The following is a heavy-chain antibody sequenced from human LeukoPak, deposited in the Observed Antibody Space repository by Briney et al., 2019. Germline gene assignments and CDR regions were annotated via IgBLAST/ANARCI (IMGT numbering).Heavy chain of an antibody. D-gene: IGHD3-22*01. CDR3: ARESYYDSSGYYSLGRFDY. Sequence: GGSLRLSCAASAFTFSTYAMHWVRQTPGKGLAWLALISNDGSIKYYADSVKGRFTISRDNSKNTLYLQINSLRAEDTAVYYCARESYYDSSGYYSLGRFDYWGQETLVTVSS. CDR2: ISNDGSIK. J-gene: IGHJ4*02. V-gene: IGHV3-30-3*01. CDR1: AFTFSTYA.